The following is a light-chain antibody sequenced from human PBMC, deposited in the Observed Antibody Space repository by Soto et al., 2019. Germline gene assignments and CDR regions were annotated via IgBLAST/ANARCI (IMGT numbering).Light chain of an antibody. CDR3: QQYGSSPQT. Sequence: EIVLTQSPGTLSLSPGERATLSCRASQSVSANYLAWYQQKPGQAPRLLIYAASSRATGIPDRFSGSGSGTDFTLTISRLEPDDFALYYCQQYGSSPQTFGQGTKLEIK. V-gene: IGKV3-20*01. CDR2: AAS. J-gene: IGKJ2*01. CDR1: QSVSANY.